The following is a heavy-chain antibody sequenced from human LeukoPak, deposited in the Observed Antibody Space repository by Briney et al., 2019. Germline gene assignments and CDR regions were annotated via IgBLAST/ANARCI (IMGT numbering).Heavy chain of an antibody. J-gene: IGHJ4*02. D-gene: IGHD3-16*01. CDR3: ARVGRGDYVWGSYSFDY. Sequence: PSDTLSLTCTVSGDSISSYHWSWIRQPPGKGLEWIGYISYSGSTNYNPSLKSRVTISIDTSKNQFSLKLSSVTAADTAAYYCARVGRGDYVWGSYSFDYWGQGTLVTVSS. CDR2: ISYSGST. CDR1: GDSISSYH. V-gene: IGHV4-59*07.